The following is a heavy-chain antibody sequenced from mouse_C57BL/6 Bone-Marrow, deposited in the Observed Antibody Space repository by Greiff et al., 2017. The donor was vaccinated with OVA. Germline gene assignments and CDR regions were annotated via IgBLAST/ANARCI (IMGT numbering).Heavy chain of an antibody. V-gene: IGHV1-69*01. CDR2: IDPSDSYT. CDR1: GYTFTSYW. CDR3: SLYYSKGGWYFDV. Sequence: QVQLQQPGAELVMPGASVKLSCKASGYTFTSYWMHWVKQRPGQGLEWIGEIDPSDSYTNYNQKFKGKSTLTVAKSSSTAYMQLSSLTSEDSAGYYCSLYYSKGGWYFDVWGTGTTVTVSS. D-gene: IGHD2-5*01. J-gene: IGHJ1*03.